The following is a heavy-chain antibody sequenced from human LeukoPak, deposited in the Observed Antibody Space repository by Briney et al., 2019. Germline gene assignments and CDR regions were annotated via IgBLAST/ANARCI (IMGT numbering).Heavy chain of an antibody. J-gene: IGHJ4*02. CDR2: ISSSGSTM. V-gene: IGHV3-48*03. CDR1: GFTFSSYE. Sequence: QPGGSLRLSCAASGFTFSSYEMNWVRQAPGKGLEWISYISSSGSTMYYADSVKGRFTISRDNAKNSLYLQMNSLRAEDTAIYYCASSSWYALDYWGPGTLVTVSS. CDR3: ASSSWYALDY. D-gene: IGHD6-13*01.